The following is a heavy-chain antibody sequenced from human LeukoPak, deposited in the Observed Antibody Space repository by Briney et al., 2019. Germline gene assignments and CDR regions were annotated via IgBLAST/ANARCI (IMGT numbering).Heavy chain of an antibody. V-gene: IGHV3-30*02. Sequence: GSPRLSCAASGFTFSSYGMHWVRQAPGKGLEWVAVIWYDGSNKYYADSVKGRFTISRDNSKNTLYLQMNSLRPEDTAVYYCAKVRVGTAHFDYWGQGTLVTVSS. CDR2: IWYDGSNK. CDR1: GFTFSSYG. CDR3: AKVRVGTAHFDY. J-gene: IGHJ4*02. D-gene: IGHD2-15*01.